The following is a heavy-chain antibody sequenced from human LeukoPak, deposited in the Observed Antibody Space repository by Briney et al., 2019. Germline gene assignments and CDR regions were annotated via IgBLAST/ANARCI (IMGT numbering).Heavy chain of an antibody. J-gene: IGHJ4*02. Sequence: PGGSLRLSCAASGFTFSSYAMSWVRQAPGKGLEWVSAISGSGGSTYYADSVKGRSTISRDNAKNSLYLQMNSLRAEDTAVYYCARESGLGVDYWGQGTLVTVSS. D-gene: IGHD2-8*01. CDR2: ISGSGGST. CDR1: GFTFSSYA. V-gene: IGHV3-23*01. CDR3: ARESGLGVDY.